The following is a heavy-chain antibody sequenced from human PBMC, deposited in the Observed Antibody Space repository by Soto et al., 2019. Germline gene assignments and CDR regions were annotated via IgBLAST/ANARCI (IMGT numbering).Heavy chain of an antibody. CDR3: AKDQGRIYNPFDY. CDR2: ISYDGRDN. V-gene: IGHV3-30*18. J-gene: IGHJ4*02. Sequence: QVRLVESGGGVVQPGSSLRLSCVASGFTFISHGMHWVRQAPGKGLEWVALISYDGRDNYYADSVKGRFTISRDNSKKTVYLQVSGLRPEDTAVYYCAKDQGRIYNPFDYWGQGTLVTVSS. CDR1: GFTFISHG. D-gene: IGHD1-1*01.